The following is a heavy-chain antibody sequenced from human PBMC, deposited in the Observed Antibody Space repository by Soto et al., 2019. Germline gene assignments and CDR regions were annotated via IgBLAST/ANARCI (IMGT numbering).Heavy chain of an antibody. CDR3: ARQGSSRSDYYGMDV. D-gene: IGHD6-13*01. CDR1: GYSFTSYW. V-gene: IGHV5-10-1*01. CDR2: IDPSDSYT. Sequence: PGESLKISCKGSGYSFTSYWISWVRQMPGKGLEWMGRIDPSDSYTNYSPSFQGHVTISADKSISTAYLQWSSLKASDTAMYYCARQGSSRSDYYGMDVWGQGTTVTVSS. J-gene: IGHJ6*02.